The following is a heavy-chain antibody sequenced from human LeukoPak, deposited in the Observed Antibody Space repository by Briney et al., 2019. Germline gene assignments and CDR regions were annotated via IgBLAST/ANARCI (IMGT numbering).Heavy chain of an antibody. J-gene: IGHJ4*02. CDR2: IIPILGIA. CDR1: GGTFSSYA. CDR3: ARDHGLYSGYDLGDFDY. V-gene: IGHV1-69*04. Sequence: SVKVPCKSSGGTFSSYAISWVRQAPGQGLEWMGRIIPILGIANYAQKFQVRVTITTDKSTSTAYMELSSLRSEDTAVYYCARDHGLYSGYDLGDFDYWAQEPLVTVSS. D-gene: IGHD5-12*01.